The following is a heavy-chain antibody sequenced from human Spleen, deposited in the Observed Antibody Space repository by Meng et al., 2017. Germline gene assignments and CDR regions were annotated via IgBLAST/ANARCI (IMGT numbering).Heavy chain of an antibody. CDR1: GDSISSHDW. D-gene: IGHD2-21*01. V-gene: IGHV4-4*02. J-gene: IGHJ5*02. CDR3: VRNEGYSFGA. CDR2: ISQGSGRT. Sequence: VQLTGPGQGLVKASGTLSFTVAVAGDSISSHDWWSWRRQPPGKGLGWIGEISQGSGRTNYNPSLKSRVTISLDKSKNQFSLNVNSVTAADTAVYYCVRNEGYSFGAWGQGTLVTVSS.